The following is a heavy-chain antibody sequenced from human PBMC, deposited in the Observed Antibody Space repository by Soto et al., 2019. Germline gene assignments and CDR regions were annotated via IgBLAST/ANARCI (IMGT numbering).Heavy chain of an antibody. V-gene: IGHV3-64*01. J-gene: IGHJ4*02. CDR2: ISSDGVGT. Sequence: GGSLRLSCAASGFTLSGYAMDWVRQAPGKGLEYVSGISSDGVGTYYANSVQGRFTISRDNSKNTLYLQMNSLRAEDTAVYYCARSKGSPAAPYYFDYWGQGTLVTVSS. CDR1: GFTLSGYA. D-gene: IGHD2-2*01. CDR3: ARSKGSPAAPYYFDY.